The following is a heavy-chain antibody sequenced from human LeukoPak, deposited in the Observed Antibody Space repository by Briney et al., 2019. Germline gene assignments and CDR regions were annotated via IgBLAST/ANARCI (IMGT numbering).Heavy chain of an antibody. CDR3: ARHPKSGYSGYESDY. CDR1: GFTFSSCS. V-gene: IGHV3-48*04. J-gene: IGHJ4*02. D-gene: IGHD5-12*01. Sequence: GGSLRLSCAASGFTFSSCSMNWVRQAPGKGLEWVSYISSSSSTMYYADSVKGRFTISRDNAKNSLYLQMNSLRAEDTAVYYCARHPKSGYSGYESDYWGQGTLVTVSS. CDR2: ISSSSSTM.